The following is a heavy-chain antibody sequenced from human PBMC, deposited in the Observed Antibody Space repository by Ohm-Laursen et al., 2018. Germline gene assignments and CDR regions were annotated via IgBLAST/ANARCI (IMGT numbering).Heavy chain of an antibody. CDR2: IYNSGST. J-gene: IGHJ4*02. D-gene: IGHD1-26*01. CDR1: GGSISNYY. CDR3: ARGVRYSGSTFDS. V-gene: IGHV4-59*08. Sequence: SETLSLTCTVSGGSISNYYWSWIRQPPGKGLEWIGYIYNSGSTDYNPSLKSRVTISVDTSKSQFSLKLSSVTAADTAVYYCARGVRYSGSTFDSWGQGTLVTVSS.